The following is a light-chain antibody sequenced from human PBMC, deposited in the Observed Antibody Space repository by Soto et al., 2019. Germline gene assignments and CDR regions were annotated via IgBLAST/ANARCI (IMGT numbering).Light chain of an antibody. CDR3: QQYNDWPSNT. Sequence: EIEMTQSPATLPVSPGERATLSCRASQSVSTNLAWYQQKPSQAPRLLIYGASTRAPGFPARFTGSGSGTEFTLTIRSLQSEDFAVYYCQQYNDWPSNTFGQGTKLEIK. CDR2: GAS. CDR1: QSVSTN. J-gene: IGKJ2*01. V-gene: IGKV3-15*01.